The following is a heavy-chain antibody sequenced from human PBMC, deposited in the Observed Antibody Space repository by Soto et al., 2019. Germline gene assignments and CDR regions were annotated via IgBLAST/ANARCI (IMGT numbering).Heavy chain of an antibody. Sequence: QVQLMQSGAEVKKPGSSVKVSCKASGGTFSSYAISWVRQAPGQGLEWMGGIIPIFGTANYAQKFQGRVTITADESTSTAYMELSSLRSEDTAVYYCARPEKNYYDSSGYLQYGMDVWGQGTTVTVSS. CDR3: ARPEKNYYDSSGYLQYGMDV. D-gene: IGHD3-22*01. CDR2: IIPIFGTA. V-gene: IGHV1-69*01. CDR1: GGTFSSYA. J-gene: IGHJ6*02.